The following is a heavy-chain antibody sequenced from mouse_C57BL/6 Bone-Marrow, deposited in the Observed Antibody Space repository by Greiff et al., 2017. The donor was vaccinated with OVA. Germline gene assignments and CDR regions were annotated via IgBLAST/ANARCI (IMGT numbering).Heavy chain of an antibody. V-gene: IGHV1-42*01. CDR1: GYSFTGYY. CDR3: ARVWYPSMEY. D-gene: IGHD2-10*02. J-gene: IGHJ4*01. CDR2: INPCTGGT. Sequence: VQLQQSGPELVKPGASVSISCTASGYSFTGYYMNWVKQSPAKSLVWIGEINPCTGGTTYNQKFKAQATLTVDKSSSTAYMQLKCLTSEDSAVYYCARVWYPSMEYWGQGTSVTVS.